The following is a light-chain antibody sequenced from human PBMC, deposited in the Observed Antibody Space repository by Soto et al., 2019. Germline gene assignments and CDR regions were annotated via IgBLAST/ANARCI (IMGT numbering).Light chain of an antibody. CDR3: QQRTNWPSST. CDR2: DAS. CDR1: RSVNSY. V-gene: IGKV3-11*01. Sequence: EIVLTQSPATLSLSPGERATIYCRASRSVNSYLAWYQQKPGQASRLLISDASNRATGIPGRFSGSGSGTDFTLTISSLEPEDFAIYYCQQRTNWPSSTFGQGTRLEIK. J-gene: IGKJ5*01.